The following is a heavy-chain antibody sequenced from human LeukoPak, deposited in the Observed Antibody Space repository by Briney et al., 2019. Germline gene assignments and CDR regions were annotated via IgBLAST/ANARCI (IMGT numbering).Heavy chain of an antibody. J-gene: IGHJ3*02. V-gene: IGHV4-30-4*08. CDR1: GGSISSGDYY. D-gene: IGHD2-2*01. CDR2: IYYSGST. Sequence: SETLSLTCTVSGGSISSGDYYWSGIRQPPGKGLEWIGYIYYSGSTYYNPSLKSRVTISVDTSKNQFSLKLSSVTAADTAVYYCAGASSLNDAFDIWGQGTMVTVSS. CDR3: AGASSLNDAFDI.